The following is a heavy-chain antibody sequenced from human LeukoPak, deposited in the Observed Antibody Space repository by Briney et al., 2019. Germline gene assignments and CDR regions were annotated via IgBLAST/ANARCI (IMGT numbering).Heavy chain of an antibody. CDR3: ARAGGSTVSHSDY. CDR2: ISSSSSYI. J-gene: IGHJ4*02. V-gene: IGHV3-21*01. D-gene: IGHD4-17*01. Sequence: GGSLRLSCAASGFTFSSYSMNWVRQAPGKGLEWVSSISSSSSYIYYADSVKGRFTISKDNAKNSLYLQMNSLRAEDTAVYYCARAGGSTVSHSDYWGQGTLVTVSS. CDR1: GFTFSSYS.